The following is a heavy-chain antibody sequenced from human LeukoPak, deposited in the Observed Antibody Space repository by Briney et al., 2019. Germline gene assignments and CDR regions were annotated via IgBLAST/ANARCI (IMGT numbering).Heavy chain of an antibody. Sequence: PGGSLRLSCAASGVSFSSYWMHWVRQAPGKGLVWVARVSSDGRSTTYADSVQGRFTVSRDNAENTLYLQMNSLRAEDTAVYYCSRVGDSGTFDYWGQGTLVTVSS. CDR2: VSSDGRST. CDR3: SRVGDSGTFDY. D-gene: IGHD3-10*01. V-gene: IGHV3-74*01. CDR1: GVSFSSYW. J-gene: IGHJ4*02.